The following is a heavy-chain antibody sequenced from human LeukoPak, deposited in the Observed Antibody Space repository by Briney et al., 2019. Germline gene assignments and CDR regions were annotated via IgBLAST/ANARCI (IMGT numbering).Heavy chain of an antibody. CDR3: ARWGAAALDY. CDR1: GFTFSTND. V-gene: IGHV3-23*01. Sequence: PGGSLRLSCAASGFTFSTNDMSWVRQAPGKGLEWVSAISTLDGSTYYADSVKGRFTISRDNAKNSLYLQMNSLRDEDTAVYYCARWGAAALDYWGQGTLVTVSS. D-gene: IGHD6-13*01. J-gene: IGHJ4*02. CDR2: ISTLDGST.